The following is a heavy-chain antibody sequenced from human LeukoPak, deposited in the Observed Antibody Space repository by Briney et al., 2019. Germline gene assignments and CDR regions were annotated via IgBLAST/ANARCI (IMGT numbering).Heavy chain of an antibody. Sequence: SQTLSLTCAISGDSVSSNSAAWNWIRQSPSRGLEWLGRTYYRSKWYNDYAVSVKSRITINPDTSKNQFSLQLNSVTPEDTAVYYCATGIAAAGPSRYYYYYGMDVWDQGTTVTVSS. V-gene: IGHV6-1*01. D-gene: IGHD6-13*01. J-gene: IGHJ6*02. CDR3: ATGIAAAGPSRYYYYYGMDV. CDR1: GDSVSSNSAA. CDR2: TYYRSKWYN.